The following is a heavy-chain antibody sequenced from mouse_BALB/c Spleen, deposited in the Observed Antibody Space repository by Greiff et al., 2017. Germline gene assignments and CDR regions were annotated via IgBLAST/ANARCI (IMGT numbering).Heavy chain of an antibody. D-gene: IGHD1-1*01. Sequence: VQLQESGAELVRPGASVTLSCKASGYTFTDYEMHWVKQTPVHGLEWIGAIDPETGGTAYNQKFKGKATLTADKSSSTAYMELRSLTSEDSAVYYCTSGYYGSSYEAYWGQGTLVTVSA. J-gene: IGHJ3*01. CDR3: TSGYYGSSYEAY. CDR2: IDPETGGT. V-gene: IGHV1-15*01. CDR1: GYTFTDYE.